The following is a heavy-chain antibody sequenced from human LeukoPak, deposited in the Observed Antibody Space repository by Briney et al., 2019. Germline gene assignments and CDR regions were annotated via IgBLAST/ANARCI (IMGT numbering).Heavy chain of an antibody. CDR1: GYSFTTYW. D-gene: IGHD2-21*02. V-gene: IGHV5-10-1*01. Sequence: GESLKISCKGSGYSFTTYWISWVRQMPGKGLEWMGRIAPSDSYTYYSPSFQGHVTISADKSINTAYLQWTSLRASDTAMYYCARRLASCGGDCYSFDYWGQRTLVTVSS. CDR2: IAPSDSYT. CDR3: ARRLASCGGDCYSFDY. J-gene: IGHJ4*02.